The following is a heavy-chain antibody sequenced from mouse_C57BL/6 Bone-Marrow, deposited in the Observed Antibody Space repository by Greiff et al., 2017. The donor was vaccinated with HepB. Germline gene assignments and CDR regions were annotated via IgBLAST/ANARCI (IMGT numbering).Heavy chain of an antibody. CDR3: TTRGVLENYAMDY. CDR1: GFNIKDDY. Sequence: VQLQQSGAELVRPGASVKLSCTASGFNIKDDYMHWVKQRPEQGLEWIGWIDPENGDTEYASKFQGKATITADTSSNTAYLQLSSLTSEDTAVYYCTTRGVLENYAMDYWGQGTSVTVSS. J-gene: IGHJ4*01. V-gene: IGHV14-4*01. CDR2: IDPENGDT.